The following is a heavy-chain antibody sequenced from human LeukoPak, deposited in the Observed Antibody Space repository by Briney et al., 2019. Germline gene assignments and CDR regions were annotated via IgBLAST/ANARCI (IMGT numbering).Heavy chain of an antibody. J-gene: IGHJ4*02. CDR2: IYYSGST. D-gene: IGHD3-10*01. CDR3: ARLLYYYGSGSSYYFDY. CDR1: GGSISSYY. V-gene: IGHV4-59*01. Sequence: SETLSLTCTVSGGSISSYYWSWIRQPPGKGLEWIGYIYYSGSTNYNPSLKSRVTISVDTSKNQFSLKLSSVTAADTAVYYCARLLYYYGSGSSYYFDYWGQGTLVTVSS.